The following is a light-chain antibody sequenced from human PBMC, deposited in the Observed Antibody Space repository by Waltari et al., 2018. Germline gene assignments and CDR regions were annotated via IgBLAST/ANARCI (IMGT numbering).Light chain of an antibody. CDR3: QKYYSTPPR. J-gene: IGKJ1*01. Sequence: DIVMTQSPDSLAVSLGERATINFKSSQSVLYSSNNKNFLAWYHQKPGQPPKLLLYWASTRESEVPDRLSGSGSETDFTITISSLQDEDVAVYYCQKYYSTPPRFSQGTKVEI. CDR2: WAS. V-gene: IGKV4-1*01. CDR1: QSVLYSSNNKNF.